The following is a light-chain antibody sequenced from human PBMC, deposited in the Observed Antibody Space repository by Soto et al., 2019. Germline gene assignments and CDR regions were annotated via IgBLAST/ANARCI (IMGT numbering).Light chain of an antibody. CDR1: ISDFVLYNY. CDR3: SSYTTSSAIQD. CDR2: GGN. J-gene: IGLJ1*01. V-gene: IGLV2-14*01. Sequence: HSDLAQPASVSGSPGQSITISCSGTISDFVLYNYVSWYQQHPGKAPKLVIDGGNSRPSGVSSLVSGSKSGNTASLTISGLQADDEAAYYCSSYTTSSAIQDFGTGTKVTVL.